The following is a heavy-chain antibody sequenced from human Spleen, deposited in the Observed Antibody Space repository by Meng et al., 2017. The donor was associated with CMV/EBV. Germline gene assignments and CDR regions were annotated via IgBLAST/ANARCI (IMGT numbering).Heavy chain of an antibody. Sequence: GESLKISCAASGFTFSDYHMNWVRQAPGKGLEWVSGVGGSGDNTYYADSVKGRFAISRDNSKNTLYLQVNSLRVEDTAGYYCAKSHLPSGRIAGGRFDHWGQGTLVTVSS. CDR2: VGGSGDNT. CDR3: AKSHLPSGRIAGGRFDH. D-gene: IGHD1-26*01. J-gene: IGHJ4*02. V-gene: IGHV3-23*01. CDR1: GFTFSDYH.